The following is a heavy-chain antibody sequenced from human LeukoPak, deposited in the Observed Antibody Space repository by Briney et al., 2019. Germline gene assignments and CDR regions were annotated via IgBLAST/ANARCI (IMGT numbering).Heavy chain of an antibody. J-gene: IGHJ6*03. V-gene: IGHV3-7*01. Sequence: PGGSLRLSCAASGFTFSSFWMTWVRQAPGKGLEWVANIKQDGSEKYYVDSVKGRFTISRDNAKNSLYLQMNSLRAEDTAVYYCARGNYYGSGSYYSHYYYYYMDVWGTGTTVTISS. D-gene: IGHD3-10*01. CDR3: ARGNYYGSGSYYSHYYYYYMDV. CDR1: GFTFSSFW. CDR2: IKQDGSEK.